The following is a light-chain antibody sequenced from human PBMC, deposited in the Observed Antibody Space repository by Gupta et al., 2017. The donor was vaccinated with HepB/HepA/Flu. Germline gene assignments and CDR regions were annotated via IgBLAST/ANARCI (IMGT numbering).Light chain of an antibody. J-gene: IGKJ1*01. V-gene: IGKV4-1*01. Sequence: DIVMTQSPDSLAVSLGERATINCKSSQSVLYSSNNKNYLAWYQQKPGQPPKLLIYWASTRESGVPDRSSGSGSGTDFTLTISSLQAENVALYYCKQYYSTRRTFGQGTKVEIK. CDR3: KQYYSTRRT. CDR1: QSVLYSSNNKNY. CDR2: WAS.